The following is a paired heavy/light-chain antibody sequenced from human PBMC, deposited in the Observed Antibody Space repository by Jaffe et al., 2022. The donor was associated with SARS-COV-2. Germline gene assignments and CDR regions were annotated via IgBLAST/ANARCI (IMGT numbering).Heavy chain of an antibody. CDR1: GFSFSTHW. J-gene: IGHJ4*02. Sequence: EVQLVDSGGGLVRPGESLRLSCSASGFSFSTHWMSWVRQAPGKGLEWVANINEDGNAKYYVDSVRGRFTISRDNARNSLYLQMTSLRAEDTAVYYCARDSLGYDFWGQGTLVTVSS. V-gene: IGHV3-7*01. D-gene: IGHD3-22*01. CDR2: INEDGNAK. CDR3: ARDSLGYDF.
Light chain of an antibody. V-gene: IGKV3-20*01. CDR1: QSVRSNY. Sequence: EIVLTQSPGTLSLSPGERATLSCRASQSVRSNYLAWYQQKPGQAPRLLVYGASSRATGIPERFSGSGSGTDFTLTISRLEPEDFAVYHCQQYGSSKTFGQGTKVEIK. CDR3: QQYGSSKT. J-gene: IGKJ1*01. CDR2: GAS.